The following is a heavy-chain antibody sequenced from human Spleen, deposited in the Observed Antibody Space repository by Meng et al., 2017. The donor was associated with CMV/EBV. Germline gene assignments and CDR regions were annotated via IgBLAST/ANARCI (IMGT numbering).Heavy chain of an antibody. CDR2: IIHGGSP. D-gene: IGHD2-8*02. Sequence: VQLQPWGAGLLEPSETLALTCAVNGGSLSGAYWNWIRQPPGKGLEWIGEIIHGGSPSYNPSLKSRVTISIDTSKNQLSLMLSSVTAADTAVYYCARRPTGIDYWGQGTLVTVSS. CDR3: ARRPTGIDY. V-gene: IGHV4-34*02. J-gene: IGHJ4*02. CDR1: GGSLSGAY.